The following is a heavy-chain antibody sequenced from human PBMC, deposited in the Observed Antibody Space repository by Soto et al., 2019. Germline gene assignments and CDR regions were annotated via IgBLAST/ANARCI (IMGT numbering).Heavy chain of an antibody. CDR3: ARHQLRYWFDP. V-gene: IGHV4-31*03. Sequence: SETLSLTCTVSGGSISSGGYYWSWIRQHPGKGLEWIGYIYYSGSTYYNPSLKSRVTISVDTSKNQFSLKLSSVTAADTAVYYCARHQLRYWFDPWGQGTLVTVSS. CDR1: GGSISSGGYY. D-gene: IGHD2-2*01. CDR2: IYYSGST. J-gene: IGHJ5*02.